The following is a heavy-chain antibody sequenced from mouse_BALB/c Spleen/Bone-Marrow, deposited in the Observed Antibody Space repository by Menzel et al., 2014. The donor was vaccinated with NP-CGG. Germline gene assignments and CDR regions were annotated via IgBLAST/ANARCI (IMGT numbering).Heavy chain of an antibody. J-gene: IGHJ3*01. D-gene: IGHD2-4*01. CDR3: AREGLRAWFVH. Sequence: QVQLQQSGAELARPGASVKMSCKASGYTFTSYTIHWVKQRPGQGLEWIEYINPSSDYTNYNQKFKDKATLTADKSSSTAYMQLSSLTSEDSAVYYCAREGLRAWFVHWGQGTLVTVSA. V-gene: IGHV1-4*01. CDR1: GYTFTSYT. CDR2: INPSSDYT.